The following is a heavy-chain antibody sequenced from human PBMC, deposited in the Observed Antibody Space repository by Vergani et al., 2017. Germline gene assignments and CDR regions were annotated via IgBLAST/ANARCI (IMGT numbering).Heavy chain of an antibody. CDR3: ARVGTSYNRDYFDY. V-gene: IGHV1-2*02. D-gene: IGHD2-2*01. CDR2: INPNSGGT. J-gene: IGHJ4*02. Sequence: QVQLVQSGAEVKKPGASVKVSCKASGYTFTDYFMHWVRQAPGQGLEWMGWINPNSGGTNYAQKFQGRVTMTRDTSIRTAYMELSNLRSDDTAVYYCARVGTSYNRDYFDYWGQGTLVTVSS. CDR1: GYTFTDYF.